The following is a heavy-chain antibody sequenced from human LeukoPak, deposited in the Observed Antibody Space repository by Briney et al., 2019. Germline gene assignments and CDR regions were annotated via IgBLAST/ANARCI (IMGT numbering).Heavy chain of an antibody. D-gene: IGHD3-3*01. Sequence: SVKVSCKASGGTFSSYAISWVRRAPGQGLEWMGGIIPIFGTANYAQKFQGRVTITADESTSTAYMELSSLRPEDTAVYYCARGRWSGYRYYYYYMDVWGKGTTVTVSS. V-gene: IGHV1-69*01. J-gene: IGHJ6*03. CDR1: GGTFSSYA. CDR2: IIPIFGTA. CDR3: ARGRWSGYRYYYYYMDV.